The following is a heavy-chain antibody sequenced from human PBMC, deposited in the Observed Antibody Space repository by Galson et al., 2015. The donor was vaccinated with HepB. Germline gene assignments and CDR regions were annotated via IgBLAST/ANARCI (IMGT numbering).Heavy chain of an antibody. CDR1: GFTFSSYW. V-gene: IGHV3-7*01. CDR2: IKQDGSEK. D-gene: IGHD3-16*02. J-gene: IGHJ4*02. CDR3: ARDRSYYDYVWGSYRYAFDY. Sequence: SLRLSCAASGFTFSSYWMSWVRQAPGKGLEWVANIKQDGSEKYYVDSVKGRFTISRDNAKNSLYLQMNSLRAEDTAVYYCARDRSYYDYVWGSYRYAFDYWGQGTLVTVSS.